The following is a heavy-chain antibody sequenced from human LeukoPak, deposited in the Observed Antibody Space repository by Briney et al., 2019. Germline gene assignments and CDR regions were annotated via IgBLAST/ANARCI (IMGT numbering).Heavy chain of an antibody. CDR2: ISSSGSTI. J-gene: IGHJ6*03. Sequence: GGSLRLSCAASGFTFSSYEMNWVRQAPGKGLEWVSYISSSGSTIYYADSVKGRFTISRDNSKNTLYLQMNSLRAEDTAVYYCARVWGYCTNGVCRSYYYYYMDVWGKGTTVTVSS. V-gene: IGHV3-48*03. CDR1: GFTFSSYE. D-gene: IGHD2-8*01. CDR3: ARVWGYCTNGVCRSYYYYYMDV.